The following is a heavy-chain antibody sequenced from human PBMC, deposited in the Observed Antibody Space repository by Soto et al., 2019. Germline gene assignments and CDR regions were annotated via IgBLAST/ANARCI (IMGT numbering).Heavy chain of an antibody. J-gene: IGHJ4*02. V-gene: IGHV4-31*03. D-gene: IGHD6-6*01. CDR3: ARASIAVYYLDY. CDR1: GGSISSGGYY. CDR2: IYYSGST. Sequence: PSETLSLTCTVSGGSISSGGYYWSWIRQHPGKGLEWIGYIYYSGSTYYNPSLKSRVTISVDTSKNQFSLKLSSVTAADTAVYYCARASIAVYYLDYWGQGTLVTVSS.